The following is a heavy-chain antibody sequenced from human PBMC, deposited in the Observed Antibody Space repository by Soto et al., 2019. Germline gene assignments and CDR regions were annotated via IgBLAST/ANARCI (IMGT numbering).Heavy chain of an antibody. V-gene: IGHV3-21*01. CDR1: GFPFNSYS. J-gene: IGHJ6*02. D-gene: IGHD7-27*01. CDR3: ARDLDGDALDV. CDR2: ISSSSTYI. Sequence: GGSLRLSCAASGFPFNSYSMNWVRQAPGKGLEWVSSISSSSTYIYYVGSVRGRFTISRDNAKNSLYLQMNSLRAEDTAIYYCARDLDGDALDVWGHGTTVTVPS.